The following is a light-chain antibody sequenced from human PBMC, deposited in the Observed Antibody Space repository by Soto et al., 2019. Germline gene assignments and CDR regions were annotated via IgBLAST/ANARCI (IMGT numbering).Light chain of an antibody. CDR1: QSISSW. V-gene: IGKV1-5*03. J-gene: IGKJ1*01. CDR3: QHDSSYPWT. Sequence: DIQMTQSPSTLSASVGDRVTITCRASQSISSWLAWYQQKPGKAPNLLIYKASSLQSGVPSRFSGSGSGTEFTLTISSLQPDDFATYYCQHDSSYPWTFGQWTKVEIK. CDR2: KAS.